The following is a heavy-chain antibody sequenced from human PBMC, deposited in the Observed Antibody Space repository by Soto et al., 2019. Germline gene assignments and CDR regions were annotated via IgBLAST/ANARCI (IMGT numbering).Heavy chain of an antibody. CDR3: ARDRGRYCSKGVCYTSGSYYQYGMDV. CDR2: FDYSTHN. Sequence: PSETLSLTCTVSGASISSTDYYWSWNRQTKGQDLNGIGNFDYSTHNDSNPSIKSRVRISVDTTKSQFTLKLNSVTATDTAVYYCARDRGRYCSKGVCYTSGSYYQYGMDVWGQGPTVT. J-gene: IGHJ6*02. CDR1: GASISSTDYY. V-gene: IGHV4-30-4*01. D-gene: IGHD2-8*01.